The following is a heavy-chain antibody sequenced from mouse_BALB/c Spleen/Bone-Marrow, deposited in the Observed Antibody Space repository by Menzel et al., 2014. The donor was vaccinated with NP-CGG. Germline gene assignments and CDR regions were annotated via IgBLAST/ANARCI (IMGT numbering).Heavy chain of an antibody. CDR3: ARGPFITTVHYYAMDY. Sequence: VKLVESGPGLVAPSQSLSITCTVSGFSLTSYGVHWVRQPPGKGLEWLGVIWAGGSTNYNSALMSRLSISKDNSKSQVFLKMNSLQTDDTAVYYCARGPFITTVHYYAMDYWGQGTSVTVSS. CDR2: IWAGGST. D-gene: IGHD1-2*01. V-gene: IGHV2-9*02. CDR1: GFSLTSYG. J-gene: IGHJ4*01.